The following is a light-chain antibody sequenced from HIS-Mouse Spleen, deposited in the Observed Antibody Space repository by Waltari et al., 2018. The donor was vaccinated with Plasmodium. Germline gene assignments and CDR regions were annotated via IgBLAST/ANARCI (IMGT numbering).Light chain of an antibody. CDR1: TRDVGSYNL. CDR2: EGS. Sequence: QSALTQPASVSGSPGQSITLSCTGTTRDVGSYNLFSWYQQHPGKAPKLMIYEGSKRPSGVSNRFSGSKSGNTASLTISGLQAEDEADYYCCSYAGSRMVFGGGTKLTVL. J-gene: IGLJ2*01. V-gene: IGLV2-23*01. CDR3: CSYAGSRMV.